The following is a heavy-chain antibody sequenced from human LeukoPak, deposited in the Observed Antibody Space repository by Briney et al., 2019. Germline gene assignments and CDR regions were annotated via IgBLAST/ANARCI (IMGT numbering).Heavy chain of an antibody. V-gene: IGHV1-18*01. CDR3: ARSRSSSWYERYYYMDV. Sequence: ASVKVSCKASGYTFTSYGISWVRQAPGQGLEWMGWISAYNGNTNYAQKLQGRVTMTTDTSTSTAYMELRSLRSDDTAVYYCARSRSSSWYERYYYMDVWGKGTTVTVSS. J-gene: IGHJ6*03. D-gene: IGHD6-13*01. CDR2: ISAYNGNT. CDR1: GYTFTSYG.